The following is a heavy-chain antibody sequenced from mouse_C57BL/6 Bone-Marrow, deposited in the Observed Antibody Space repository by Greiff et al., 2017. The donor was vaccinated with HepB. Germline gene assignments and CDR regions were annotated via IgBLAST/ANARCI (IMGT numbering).Heavy chain of an antibody. J-gene: IGHJ3*01. CDR3: ARDGYYVGFAY. Sequence: QVQLQQSGAELVKPGASVKLSCKASGYTFTSYWMQWVKQRPGQGLEWIGVIDPSDSYTNYNQKFKGKATLTVDTSSSTAYMQLSSLTSEDSAVYYCARDGYYVGFAYWGQGTLVTVSA. D-gene: IGHD2-3*01. CDR1: GYTFTSYW. V-gene: IGHV1-50*01. CDR2: IDPSDSYT.